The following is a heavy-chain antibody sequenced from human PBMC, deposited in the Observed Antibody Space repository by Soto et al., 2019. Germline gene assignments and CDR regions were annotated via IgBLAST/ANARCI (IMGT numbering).Heavy chain of an antibody. CDR1: GYTFTGYY. D-gene: IGHD2-15*01. Sequence: VASVKVSCKASGYTFTGYYMHWVRQAPGQGLEWMGWINPNSGGTNYAQKFQGWVTMTRDTSISTAYMELSRLRSDDTAVYYCTVVVVAADDAFDIWGQGTMVTVSS. V-gene: IGHV1-2*04. CDR2: INPNSGGT. CDR3: TVVVVAADDAFDI. J-gene: IGHJ3*02.